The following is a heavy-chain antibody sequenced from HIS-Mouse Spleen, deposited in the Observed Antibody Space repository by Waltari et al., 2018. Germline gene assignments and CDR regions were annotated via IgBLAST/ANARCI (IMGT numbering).Heavy chain of an antibody. V-gene: IGHV3-48*01. D-gene: IGHD1-26*01. CDR3: ARGASGSYYLVSVSDY. CDR1: GFTFSSYS. CDR2: ISISSSTI. Sequence: EVQLVESGGGLVQPGGSLRLSFAASGFTFSSYSMNWVRQAPGKGLEWVSYISISSSTIYYADSVKGRFTISRDNAKNSLYLQMNSLRAEDTAVYYCARGASGSYYLVSVSDYWGQGTLVTVSS. J-gene: IGHJ4*02.